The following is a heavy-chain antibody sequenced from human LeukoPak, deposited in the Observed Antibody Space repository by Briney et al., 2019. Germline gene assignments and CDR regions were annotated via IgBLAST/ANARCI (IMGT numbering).Heavy chain of an antibody. Sequence: SVTDLCKATGGTFSRYAINWVREAAAQGLEWMGGIIPIFGTANYAQKSQGRVTITADKSTSTASMELSSLRSEDTAVYYCAREGYSYGTFDYWGQGTLVTVSS. CDR3: AREGYSYGTFDY. V-gene: IGHV1-69*06. CDR1: GGTFSRYA. J-gene: IGHJ4*02. CDR2: IIPIFGTA. D-gene: IGHD5-18*01.